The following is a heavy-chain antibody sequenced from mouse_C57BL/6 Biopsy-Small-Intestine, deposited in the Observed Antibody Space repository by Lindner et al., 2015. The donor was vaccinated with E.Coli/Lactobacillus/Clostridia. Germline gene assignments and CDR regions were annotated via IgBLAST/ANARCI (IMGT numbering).Heavy chain of an antibody. V-gene: IGHV1-19*01. J-gene: IGHJ2*01. CDR1: GYTFTDYY. Sequence: VQLQESGPVLVKPGASVKMSCKASGYTFTDYYMNWVKQSHGKSLEWIGIINPYKADTSYNLRFKGKATLTVDKSSSTAYMELNSLTSEDSAVYFCTRSGTWDLYYFDYWGQGTTLTVSS. CDR2: INPYKADT. D-gene: IGHD4-1*01. CDR3: TRSGTWDLYYFDY.